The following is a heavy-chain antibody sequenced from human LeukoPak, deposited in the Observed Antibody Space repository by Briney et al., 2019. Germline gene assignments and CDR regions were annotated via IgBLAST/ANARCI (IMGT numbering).Heavy chain of an antibody. Sequence: GGSLRLSCAASGFTFSDYYMSWIRQAPGKGLEWVSYISSSGSTIYYADSVKGRFTISRDNAKNSLYLQMNSLRAEDTAVYYCAKTNTDIVVVPAATFDYWGQGTLVTVSS. CDR2: ISSSGSTI. V-gene: IGHV3-11*01. CDR3: AKTNTDIVVVPAATFDY. CDR1: GFTFSDYY. J-gene: IGHJ4*02. D-gene: IGHD2-2*01.